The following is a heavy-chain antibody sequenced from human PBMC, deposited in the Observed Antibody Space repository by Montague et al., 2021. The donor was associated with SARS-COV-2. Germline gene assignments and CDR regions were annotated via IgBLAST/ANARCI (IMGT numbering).Heavy chain of an antibody. CDR2: IYYSGST. CDR1: GGSISSGGYY. J-gene: IGHJ3*02. Sequence: TLSLTCTVSGGSISSGGYYWSWIRQHPGKGLEWIGYIYYSGSTYYNPSLKCRVTISVDTSKNQFSLKLSSVTAADTAVYYCARVGNLVQGVLPAEDAFDIWGQGTMVTVSS. D-gene: IGHD3-10*01. V-gene: IGHV4-31*03. CDR3: ARVGNLVQGVLPAEDAFDI.